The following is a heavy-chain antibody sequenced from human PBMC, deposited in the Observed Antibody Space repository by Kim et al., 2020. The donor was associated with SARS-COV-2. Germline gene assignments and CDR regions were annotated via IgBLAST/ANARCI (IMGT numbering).Heavy chain of an antibody. CDR3: ARGLTVTTANWFDP. D-gene: IGHD4-17*01. CDR1: GFTFSSYS. V-gene: IGHV3-48*04. J-gene: IGHJ5*02. CDR2: ISSSSSTI. Sequence: GGSLRLSCAASGFTFSSYSMNWVRQAPGKGLEWVSYISSSSSTIYYADSVKGRFTISRDNAKNSLYLQMNSLRAEDTAVYYCARGLTVTTANWFDPWGQGTLVTVSS.